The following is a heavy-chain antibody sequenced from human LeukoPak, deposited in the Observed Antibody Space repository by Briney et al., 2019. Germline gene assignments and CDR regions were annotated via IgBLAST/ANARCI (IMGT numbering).Heavy chain of an antibody. CDR2: ITSSGDPT. J-gene: IGHJ5*01. D-gene: IGHD3-22*01. CDR1: GFTFNIYS. CDR3: AKDRPNYHESNGHYYRLNGDS. V-gene: IGHV3-23*01. Sequence: PGGSLRLSCVASGFTFNIYSMSWVRQAPGKGLEWVSSITSSGDPTFYADSVKDHFTISRDNSRSTLYLQMSRLRVEDTAVYYCAKDRPNYHESNGHYYRLNGDSWGQGTLVTVSS.